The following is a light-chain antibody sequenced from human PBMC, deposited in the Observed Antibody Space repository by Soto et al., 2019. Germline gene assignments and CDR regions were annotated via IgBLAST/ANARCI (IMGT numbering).Light chain of an antibody. Sequence: EIVLTQSPGTLSLSPGERATLSCRASQSVASNHLAWYQQKPGQTPRLLIYDASSRATGIPVRISGSGSGTNFTLTISRLEPEDVAVYYCQQYGSAPFTFGPGTKVEIK. CDR3: QQYGSAPFT. CDR1: QSVASNH. V-gene: IGKV3-20*01. J-gene: IGKJ3*01. CDR2: DAS.